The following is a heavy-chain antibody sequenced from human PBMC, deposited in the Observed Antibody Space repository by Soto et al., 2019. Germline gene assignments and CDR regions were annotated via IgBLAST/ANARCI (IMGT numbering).Heavy chain of an antibody. CDR2: ISSSGGST. V-gene: IGHV3-23*01. J-gene: IGHJ2*01. CDR1: GFTFSSYA. CDR3: AKAGGPPGTRDWYFDL. D-gene: IGHD2-8*02. Sequence: EVQLLESGGGLVQPGGALRLSCAASGFTFSSYAMSWVRQAPGKGLERVSGISSSGGSTYNADSVKGRFTISRNNSKNTLYLQMNSRRAEDTAVDYCAKAGGPPGTRDWYFDLWGRGTLVTVSS.